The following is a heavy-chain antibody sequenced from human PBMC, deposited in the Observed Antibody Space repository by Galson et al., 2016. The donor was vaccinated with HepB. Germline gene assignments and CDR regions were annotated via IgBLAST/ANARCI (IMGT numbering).Heavy chain of an antibody. J-gene: IGHJ6*02. D-gene: IGHD3-10*01. V-gene: IGHV6-1*01. CDR3: ARAVMLGRGMDV. CDR1: GDSVYNNGAA. Sequence: CAISGDSVYNNGAAWVWIRQSPSRGLEWLGRTFYRSTWENHYAGSVKNRITISPDTARNQSSLHLNSVTPEDTAVYYRARAVMLGRGMDVWGQGTTGTVSS. CDR2: TFYRSTWEN.